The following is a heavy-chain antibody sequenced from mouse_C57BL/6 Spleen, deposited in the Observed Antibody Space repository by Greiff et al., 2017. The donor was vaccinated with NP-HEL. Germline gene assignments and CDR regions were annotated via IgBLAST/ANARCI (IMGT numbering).Heavy chain of an antibody. Sequence: EVNLVESGGGLVQLGGSLSLSCAASGFTFTDYYMSWVRQPPGKALEWLGFIRNKANGYTTEYSASVKGRFTISRDNSQSILYLQMNALRAEDSATYYCARYGLRAMDYWGQGTSVTVSS. V-gene: IGHV7-3*01. CDR1: GFTFTDYY. J-gene: IGHJ4*01. D-gene: IGHD6-1*01. CDR2: IRNKANGYTT. CDR3: ARYGLRAMDY.